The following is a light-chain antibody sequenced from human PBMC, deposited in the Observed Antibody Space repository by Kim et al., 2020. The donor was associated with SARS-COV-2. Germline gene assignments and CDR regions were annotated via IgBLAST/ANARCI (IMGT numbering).Light chain of an antibody. CDR1: QDVASA. Sequence: SASVGDRITITCRSSQDVASALAWFQQKPGKAPKLLIYAASSLQTGVPSRFSGSGSGTDFTLTISSLQPEDFATYYCQQGKSFPYTFGQGTKLEIK. CDR2: AAS. CDR3: QQGKSFPYT. J-gene: IGKJ2*01. V-gene: IGKV1-12*02.